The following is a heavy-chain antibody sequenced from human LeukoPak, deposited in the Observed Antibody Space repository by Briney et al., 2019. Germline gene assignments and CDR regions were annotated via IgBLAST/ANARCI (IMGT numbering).Heavy chain of an antibody. Sequence: GASVKVSCKASGYTFTSYDINWVRQATGQGLEWMGWMNPNSGNTGYAQKFQGRVTMTRNTSISTAYMELSSLRSEDTAVYYCARFPLSSLGMDVWGQGTTVTVSS. CDR1: GYTFTSYD. J-gene: IGHJ6*02. CDR2: MNPNSGNT. V-gene: IGHV1-8*01. CDR3: ARFPLSSLGMDV. D-gene: IGHD6-6*01.